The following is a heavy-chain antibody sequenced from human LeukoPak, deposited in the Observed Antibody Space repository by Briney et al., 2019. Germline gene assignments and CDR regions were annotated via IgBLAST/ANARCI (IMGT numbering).Heavy chain of an antibody. J-gene: IGHJ5*02. V-gene: IGHV3-7*01. CDR3: ARGVGWFDP. Sequence: GGSLRLSCAGSGFSFTSHWMGWVRQAPAKGLEWVANIKEDGSEKYYVDSVKGRFTISRDNAKNSLSLQMNSLRAEDTAVYYCARGVGWFDPWGQGTLVTVSS. CDR1: GFSFTSHW. D-gene: IGHD3-3*01. CDR2: IKEDGSEK.